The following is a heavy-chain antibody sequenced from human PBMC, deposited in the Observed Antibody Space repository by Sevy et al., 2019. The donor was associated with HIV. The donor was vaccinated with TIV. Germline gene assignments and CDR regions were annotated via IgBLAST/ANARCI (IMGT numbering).Heavy chain of an antibody. CDR3: ARGDELNSYYYGMDV. D-gene: IGHD1-1*01. CDR2: TYYRSKWYN. J-gene: IGHJ6*02. CDR1: GDSVSSSSAA. Sequence: KQSQTLSLTCAISGDSVSSSSAAWNWFRQSPSRGLEWLGRTYYRSKWYNNYAVSVKSRVTINPYTSENQFSLHLNSVTPEDTAVYFCARGDELNSYYYGMDVWGQGTTVTVSS. V-gene: IGHV6-1*01.